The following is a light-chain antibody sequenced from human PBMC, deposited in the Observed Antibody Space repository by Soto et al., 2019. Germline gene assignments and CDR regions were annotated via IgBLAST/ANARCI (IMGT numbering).Light chain of an antibody. J-gene: IGKJ3*01. V-gene: IGKV3-11*01. Sequence: VLTQSPNTLSLSPGDRAILSCRASESVSTSLAWYQQKPGQPPRLLIYGASNRAPGIPARFSGSGSGTDFALTISSLEPEDFAVYYCQLRASRPPFAVGPGNKVDI. CDR2: GAS. CDR3: QLRASRPPFA. CDR1: ESVSTS.